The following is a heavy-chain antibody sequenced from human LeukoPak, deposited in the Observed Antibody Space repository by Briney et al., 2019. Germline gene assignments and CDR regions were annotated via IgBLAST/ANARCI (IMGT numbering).Heavy chain of an antibody. D-gene: IGHD6-19*01. CDR1: GGSISSSSYY. J-gene: IGHJ6*03. CDR2: IYYSGST. Sequence: SETLALTCTVSGGSISSSSYYWGWIRQPPGKGLEWIGSIYYSGSTYYNPSLKSRVTISVDTSKNQFSLKLSSVTAADTAVYYCAREAVADYMDVWGKGTTVTVSS. V-gene: IGHV4-39*07. CDR3: AREAVADYMDV.